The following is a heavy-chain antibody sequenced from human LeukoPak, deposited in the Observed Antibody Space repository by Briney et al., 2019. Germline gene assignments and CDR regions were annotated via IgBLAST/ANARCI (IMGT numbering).Heavy chain of an antibody. Sequence: GGSLRLSCAASGFTFSYAWMNWVRQAPGKGLEWVGLIKSKTDGGTTDYAAPVKGRFTISRDDSKNTLYLQMNSLKTEDTAVYYCITYTAMVLRSMDYWGQGTLVTVSS. D-gene: IGHD5-18*01. CDR1: GFTFSYAW. V-gene: IGHV3-15*01. CDR3: ITYTAMVLRSMDY. CDR2: IKSKTDGGTT. J-gene: IGHJ4*02.